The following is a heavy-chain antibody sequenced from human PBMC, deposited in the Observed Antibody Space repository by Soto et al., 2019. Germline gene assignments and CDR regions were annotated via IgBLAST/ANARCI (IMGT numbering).Heavy chain of an antibody. CDR3: AHISSGWSKYDY. CDR1: GVLLSTSGVG. D-gene: IGHD6-19*01. J-gene: IGHJ4*02. CDR2: IYWDDDK. Sequence: QITLKESGPTLVKPTQTLTLTCTFSGVLLSTSGVGVGWIRQPPGKALEWLALIYWDDDKRYSPSLKSRLTITKDTSKNQVVLTITNMDPVDTATYYCAHISSGWSKYDYWGQGTLVTDSS. V-gene: IGHV2-5*02.